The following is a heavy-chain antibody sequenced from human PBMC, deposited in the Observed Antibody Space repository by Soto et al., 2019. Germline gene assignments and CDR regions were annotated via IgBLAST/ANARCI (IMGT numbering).Heavy chain of an antibody. Sequence: SETLSLTCTVSGGSISSGGYYWSWIRQHPGKGLEWIGYIYYSGSTYYNPSLKSRVTISVDTSKNRFSLKLSSVTAADTAVYYCARDQTGENLFDYWGQGTLVTVSS. J-gene: IGHJ4*02. V-gene: IGHV4-31*03. CDR1: GGSISSGGYY. CDR3: ARDQTGENLFDY. CDR2: IYYSGST.